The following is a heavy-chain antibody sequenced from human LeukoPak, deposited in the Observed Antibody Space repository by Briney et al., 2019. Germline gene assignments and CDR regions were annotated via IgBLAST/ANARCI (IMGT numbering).Heavy chain of an antibody. Sequence: KSSETLSLTCTVSGGSISSYYWSWIRQPPGKGLEWIGYIYYSGSTNYNPSLKSRVTISVDTSKNQFSLKLSSVTAADTAVYYCARDSKGLFDYWGQGTLVTVSS. J-gene: IGHJ4*02. D-gene: IGHD3/OR15-3a*01. CDR3: ARDSKGLFDY. V-gene: IGHV4-59*01. CDR1: GGSISSYY. CDR2: IYYSGST.